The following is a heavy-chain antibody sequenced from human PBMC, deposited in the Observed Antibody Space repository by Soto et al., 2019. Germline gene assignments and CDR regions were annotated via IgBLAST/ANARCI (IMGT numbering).Heavy chain of an antibody. CDR3: ARVQHVRFDP. Sequence: ASSVKVSCKASGYTFTSYAMHWVRQAPGQRLEWMGWINAGNGNTKYSQKFQGRVTLTRDTSASTAYMELSSLRSEDTAVYYCARVQHVRFDPWGQGTLVTVSS. CDR1: GYTFTSYA. V-gene: IGHV1-3*01. CDR2: INAGNGNT. J-gene: IGHJ5*02.